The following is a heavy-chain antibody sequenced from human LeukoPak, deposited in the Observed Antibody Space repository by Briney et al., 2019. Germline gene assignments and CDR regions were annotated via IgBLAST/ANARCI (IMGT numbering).Heavy chain of an antibody. D-gene: IGHD2-2*01. J-gene: IGHJ4*02. CDR2: LIPMFDTT. Sequence: GASVKVSCKASGYTFTSYGISWVRQAPGQGLEWVGGLIPMFDTTNYAQKFQGRVTITTDESTSTAYMELSSLRSEDTAVYYCARSLTHYCSSTSCPQWPFDYWGQGTLVTVSS. V-gene: IGHV1-69*05. CDR3: ARSLTHYCSSTSCPQWPFDY. CDR1: GYTFTSYG.